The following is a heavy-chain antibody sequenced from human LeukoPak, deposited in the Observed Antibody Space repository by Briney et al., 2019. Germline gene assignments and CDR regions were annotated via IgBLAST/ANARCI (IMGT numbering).Heavy chain of an antibody. CDR3: ARDYYGSGENWFDP. D-gene: IGHD3-10*01. CDR1: GFTFSNYW. CDR2: INSDGSST. V-gene: IGHV3-74*01. J-gene: IGHJ5*02. Sequence: PGGSLRLSCAASGFTFSNYWMHWVRQAPGKGLVWVSRINSDGSSTSYADSVKGRFTISRDNAKNTLYLQMNSLRGEDMAVYYCARDYYGSGENWFDPWGQGTLVTVSS.